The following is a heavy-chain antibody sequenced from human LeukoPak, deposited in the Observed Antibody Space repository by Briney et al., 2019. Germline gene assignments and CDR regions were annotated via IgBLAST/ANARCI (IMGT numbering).Heavy chain of an antibody. CDR3: ASLNYDFWSGLDDY. D-gene: IGHD3-3*01. J-gene: IGHJ4*02. V-gene: IGHV3-21*01. Sequence: GGSLRLSCAASGFTFSSYSMNWVRQAPGKGLEWVSSISSSSSYIYYADSVKGRFTISRDNAKNSLYLQMNSLRAEDTAVYYCASLNYDFWSGLDDYWGQGTLVTVSS. CDR2: ISSSSSYI. CDR1: GFTFSSYS.